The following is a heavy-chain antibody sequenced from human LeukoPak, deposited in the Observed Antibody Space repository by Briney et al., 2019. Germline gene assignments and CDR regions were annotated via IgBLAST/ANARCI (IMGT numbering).Heavy chain of an antibody. CDR1: GYTFTSYG. J-gene: IGHJ4*02. D-gene: IGHD7-27*01. CDR3: ARARGAGDFDY. V-gene: IGHV1-18*01. Sequence: ASVKVSCKASGYTFTSYGLNWVRQAPGQGLEWMGWISAYNGNTNYAQRLQGRVTMATDTSTSTAYMELRSLRSDDTAVYYCARARGAGDFDYWGQGTLVTVSS. CDR2: ISAYNGNT.